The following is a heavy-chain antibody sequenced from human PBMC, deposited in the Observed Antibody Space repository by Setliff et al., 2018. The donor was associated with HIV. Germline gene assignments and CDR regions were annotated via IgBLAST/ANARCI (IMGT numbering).Heavy chain of an antibody. CDR3: ARDPPGYGDSNDY. D-gene: IGHD4-17*01. CDR1: GGSISGFY. CDR2: IYYTGST. V-gene: IGHV4-4*07. J-gene: IGHJ4*02. Sequence: SETLSLTCTVSGGSISGFYWNWIRQSAGKGLQWIGRIYYTGSTNYNPSLKSRLTISVDTSKNQFSLKLRSVTAADTAVYYCARDPPGYGDSNDYWGQGTLVTV.